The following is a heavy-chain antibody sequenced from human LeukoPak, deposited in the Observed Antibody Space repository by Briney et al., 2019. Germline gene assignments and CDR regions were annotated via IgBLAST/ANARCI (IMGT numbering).Heavy chain of an antibody. V-gene: IGHV1-69*13. D-gene: IGHD3-3*01. Sequence: GASVKVSCKASGGTFSSYAISWVRQAPGQGLEWMGGIIPIFGTANYAQKFQGRVTITADESTSTAYMELSSLRSEDTAVYYCARIFGVAIGATAYGMDVWGQGTTVTVSS. CDR1: GGTFSSYA. J-gene: IGHJ6*02. CDR3: ARIFGVAIGATAYGMDV. CDR2: IIPIFGTA.